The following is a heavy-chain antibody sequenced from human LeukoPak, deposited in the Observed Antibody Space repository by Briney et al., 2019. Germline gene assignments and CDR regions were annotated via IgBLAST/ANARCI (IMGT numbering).Heavy chain of an antibody. CDR1: GYTFTSYD. Sequence: ASVKVSCKASGYTFTSYDINWVRQAPGQGLEWMGWINPNSGNTGYAQTFHVRVTMTRNTSISTAYMELSSQRSEDTAVYYCARAGGITMVRGPSHWGQGTLVTVSS. V-gene: IGHV1-8*01. D-gene: IGHD3-10*01. CDR2: INPNSGNT. CDR3: ARAGGITMVRGPSH. J-gene: IGHJ4*02.